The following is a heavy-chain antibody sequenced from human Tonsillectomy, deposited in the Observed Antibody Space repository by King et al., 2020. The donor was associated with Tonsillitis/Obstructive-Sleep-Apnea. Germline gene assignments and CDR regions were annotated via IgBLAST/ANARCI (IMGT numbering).Heavy chain of an antibody. Sequence: VQLQKWGAGLLKPSETLSLTCGVYGGSFSGYYWSWIRQPPGKGLEWIGEFNHSGSTNYNPSLKSRVTISVDTSKNHLSLKLYSVTAADTAVYYCARGGEILGYCSSTSCYKNWFDPWGQGTLVTVSS. CDR1: GGSFSGYY. CDR2: FNHSGST. V-gene: IGHV4-34*01. CDR3: ARGGEILGYCSSTSCYKNWFDP. J-gene: IGHJ5*02. D-gene: IGHD2-2*02.